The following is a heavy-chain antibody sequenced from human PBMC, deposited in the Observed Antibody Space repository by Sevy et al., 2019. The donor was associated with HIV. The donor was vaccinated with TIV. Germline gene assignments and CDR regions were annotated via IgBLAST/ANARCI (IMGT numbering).Heavy chain of an antibody. CDR1: GFTFSSYG. V-gene: IGHV3-30*18. D-gene: IGHD3-16*01. CDR3: AKSFLAAVPTYYYSGMDV. J-gene: IGHJ6*02. CDR2: ISYDGSNK. Sequence: GGSLRLSCAASGFTFSSYGMHWVRQAPGKGLEWVAVISYDGSNKYYADSVKGRFTISRDNSKNTLYLQMNSLRAEDTAVYYCAKSFLAAVPTYYYSGMDVWGQGTTVTVSS.